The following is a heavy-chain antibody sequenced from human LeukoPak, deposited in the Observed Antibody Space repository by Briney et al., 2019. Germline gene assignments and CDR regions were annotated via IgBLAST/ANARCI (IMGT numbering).Heavy chain of an antibody. CDR1: GFTFSSYA. Sequence: GGSLRLSCAASGFTFSSYAMSWVRQAPGKGLEWVSAISGSGGSTYYADSVKGRFTISRDNSKNTLYQQMNSLRAEDTAVYYCAKDWRGSTSYFDYWGQGTLVTVSS. J-gene: IGHJ4*02. D-gene: IGHD2-2*01. CDR3: AKDWRGSTSYFDY. V-gene: IGHV3-23*01. CDR2: ISGSGGST.